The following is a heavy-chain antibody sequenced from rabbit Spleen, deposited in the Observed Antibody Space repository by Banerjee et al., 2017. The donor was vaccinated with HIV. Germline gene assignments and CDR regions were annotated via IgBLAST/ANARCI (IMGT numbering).Heavy chain of an antibody. CDR2: IDAGSSGFT. CDR3: ARDTASSFSSYGMDL. J-gene: IGHJ6*01. CDR1: GVSFSISSY. V-gene: IGHV1S40*01. Sequence: QSLEESGGDLVKPGASLTLTCTASGVSFSISSYMCWVRQAPGKGLEWIACIDAGSSGFTYFATWAKGRFTISKTSSTTVTLRMTRLTAADTATYFCARDTASSFSSYGMDLWGPGTLVTVS. D-gene: IGHD8-1*01.